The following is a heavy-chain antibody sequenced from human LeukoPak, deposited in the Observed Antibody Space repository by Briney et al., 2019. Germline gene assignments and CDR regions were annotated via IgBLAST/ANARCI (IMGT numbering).Heavy chain of an antibody. CDR2: MHYSGNT. V-gene: IGHV4-59*01. D-gene: IGHD3-16*02. CDR1: GGSISSYY. J-gene: IGHJ4*02. Sequence: SVTLSLPCTVSGGSISSYYWSWIRQPPGKGLEWIGYMHYSGNTNYNPSLKSRVTISVDTSKNQFSLKLSSVTAADTAVYYCARVDYVWGSYRAQVTFDYWGQGTLVTVSS. CDR3: ARVDYVWGSYRAQVTFDY.